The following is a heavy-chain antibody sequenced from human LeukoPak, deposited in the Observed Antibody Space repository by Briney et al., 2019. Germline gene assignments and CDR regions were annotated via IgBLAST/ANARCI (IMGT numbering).Heavy chain of an antibody. CDR1: GFTFSSYA. Sequence: GRSLRLSCAASGFTFSSYAMSWVRQAPGKGLEWVSAISGSGGSTYYADSVKGRFTISRDNSKNTLYLQMNSLRAEDTAVYYCARRDGYRKYYFDYWGQGTLVTVSS. D-gene: IGHD5-24*01. CDR3: ARRDGYRKYYFDY. J-gene: IGHJ4*02. V-gene: IGHV3-23*01. CDR2: ISGSGGST.